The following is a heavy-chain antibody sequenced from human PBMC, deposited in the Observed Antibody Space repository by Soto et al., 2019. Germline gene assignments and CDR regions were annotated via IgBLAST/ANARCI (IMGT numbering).Heavy chain of an antibody. CDR2: ISYDGSNK. CDR3: AKERDIVVVVAPLDY. J-gene: IGHJ4*02. V-gene: IGHV3-30*18. D-gene: IGHD2-15*01. Sequence: GGSLRLSCAASGFTFSSYGMHWVRQAPGKGLEWVAVISYDGSNKYYADSVKGRFTISRDNSKYTLYLQMNSLRAEDTAVYYCAKERDIVVVVAPLDYWGQGTLVTVSS. CDR1: GFTFSSYG.